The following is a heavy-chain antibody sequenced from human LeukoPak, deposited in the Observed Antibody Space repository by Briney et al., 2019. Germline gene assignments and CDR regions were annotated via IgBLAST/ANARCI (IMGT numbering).Heavy chain of an antibody. D-gene: IGHD3-22*01. J-gene: IGHJ4*02. Sequence: SETLSLTCTVSGGSISSYYWSWLRQPPGKGLEWIGYIYYSGSTYYNPSLKSRVTISVDTSKNQFSLKLSSVTAADTAVYYCARVRVVVVIQGYYFDYWGQGTLVTVSS. CDR3: ARVRVVVVIQGYYFDY. CDR2: IYYSGST. CDR1: GGSISSYY. V-gene: IGHV4-59*08.